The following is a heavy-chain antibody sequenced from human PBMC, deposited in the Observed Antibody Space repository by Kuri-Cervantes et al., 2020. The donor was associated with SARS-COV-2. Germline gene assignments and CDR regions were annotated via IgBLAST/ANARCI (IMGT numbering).Heavy chain of an antibody. CDR3: AGYCSSTSCYNGRIDYYYYYGMDV. CDR1: GYTFTGYY. CDR2: INPNSGGT. J-gene: IGHJ6*02. Sequence: ASVKVSCKASGYTFTGYYMHWVRQAPGQGLEWMGRINPNSGGTNYAQKFQGRVTMTRDTSISTAYMELSRLRSEDTAVYYCAGYCSSTSCYNGRIDYYYYYGMDVWGQGTTVTVSS. D-gene: IGHD2-2*02. V-gene: IGHV1-2*06.